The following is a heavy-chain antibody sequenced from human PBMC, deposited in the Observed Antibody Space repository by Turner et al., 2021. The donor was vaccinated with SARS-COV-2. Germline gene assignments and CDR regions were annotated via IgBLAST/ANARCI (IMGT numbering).Heavy chain of an antibody. CDR2: ITYDGSTK. J-gene: IGHJ3*02. D-gene: IGHD3-22*01. CDR1: GFTFTTYA. Sequence: QVQLVESGGGVVQPGRSLRLPCAASGFTFTTYAMHWFRQAPGKGLEWVAVITYDGSTKFYADSVKGRFTISRDNSKSSLYVQMNSLRAEDTAVYYCARARWHYYDSSGYYPDAFDIWGQGTMVTVSS. V-gene: IGHV3-30-3*01. CDR3: ARARWHYYDSSGYYPDAFDI.